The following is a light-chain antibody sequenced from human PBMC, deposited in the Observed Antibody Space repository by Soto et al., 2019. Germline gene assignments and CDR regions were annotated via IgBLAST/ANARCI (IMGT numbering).Light chain of an antibody. Sequence: EIVLTQSPGTLSLSPGDRATLYCRASQSVSSSNLAWYQQKPGQAPRLLIYGASTRATGIPARFSGSESGTEFTLTISSLQSEDFAVYYCQQYNNWPPITFGQGTRLEIK. CDR1: QSVSSSN. J-gene: IGKJ5*01. CDR2: GAS. CDR3: QQYNNWPPIT. V-gene: IGKV3-15*01.